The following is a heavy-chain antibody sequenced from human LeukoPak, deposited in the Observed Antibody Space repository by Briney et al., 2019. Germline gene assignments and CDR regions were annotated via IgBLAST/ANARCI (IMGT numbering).Heavy chain of an antibody. J-gene: IGHJ4*02. V-gene: IGHV3-30*18. CDR3: ANYGDRYYFDH. D-gene: IGHD4-17*01. CDR1: GFTFSSYG. CDR2: ISCDGTIK. Sequence: GGSLRLSCAASGFTFSSYGMHWVRQAPGKGLEWVAVISCDGTIKYYTDSVKGRFTISRDNSKHTLYLQVNSLRAEDTAVYYCANYGDRYYFDHWGQGTLVTVSS.